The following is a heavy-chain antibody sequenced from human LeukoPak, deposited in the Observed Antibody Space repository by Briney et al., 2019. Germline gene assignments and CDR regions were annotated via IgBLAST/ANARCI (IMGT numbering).Heavy chain of an antibody. Sequence: GGSLRLSCAASGFTFSSYGMHWVRQAPGKGLEWVAVISYDGSNKYYADSVKGRFTISRDNSKNTLYLQMNSLRAEDTAVYYCAKGGGIVVVTSWGQGTMVTVSS. CDR1: GFTFSSYG. J-gene: IGHJ3*01. V-gene: IGHV3-30*18. CDR3: AKGGGIVVVTS. CDR2: ISYDGSNK. D-gene: IGHD2-2*01.